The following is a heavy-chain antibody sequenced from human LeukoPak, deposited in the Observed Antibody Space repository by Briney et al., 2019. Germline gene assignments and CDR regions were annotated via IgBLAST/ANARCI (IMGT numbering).Heavy chain of an antibody. Sequence: KPSETLSLTCTVSGGSISTYYWSWIRQPPGKGLEWIAYIHYSGSTNCNPSLRSRVTISVDTSKNQFSLKLSSVTAADTAVYYCARGSTRFDPWGQGTLVTVSS. J-gene: IGHJ5*02. CDR3: ARGSTRFDP. V-gene: IGHV4-59*01. CDR2: IHYSGST. CDR1: GGSISTYY.